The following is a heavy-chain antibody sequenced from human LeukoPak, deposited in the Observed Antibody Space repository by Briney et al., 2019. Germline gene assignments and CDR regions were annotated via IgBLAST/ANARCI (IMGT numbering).Heavy chain of an antibody. D-gene: IGHD6-13*01. CDR1: GFTFSSYS. V-gene: IGHV3-21*04. Sequence: GGSLRLSCAASGFTFSSYSMNWVRQAPGKGLEWVSSISSSSNYIYYADSVKGRFTISRDNAKNSLNLQMNSLRAEDTAVYYCARDPLLAAAGRVGYYYYMDVWGKGTTVTISS. J-gene: IGHJ6*03. CDR2: ISSSSNYI. CDR3: ARDPLLAAAGRVGYYYYMDV.